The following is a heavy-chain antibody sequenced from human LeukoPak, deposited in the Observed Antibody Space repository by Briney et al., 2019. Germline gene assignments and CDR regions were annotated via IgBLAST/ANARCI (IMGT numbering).Heavy chain of an antibody. V-gene: IGHV4-39*07. Sequence: PSETLSLTCTVSDGSISRSSYYWGWIRQPPGKGLEWIGSIYYAGSTYYNPSLKSRVTISVDTSKNQFSLKQSSVTAADTAVYYCARVSEGAFDIWGQGTMVTVSS. CDR2: IYYAGST. CDR3: ARVSEGAFDI. J-gene: IGHJ3*02. CDR1: DGSISRSSYY.